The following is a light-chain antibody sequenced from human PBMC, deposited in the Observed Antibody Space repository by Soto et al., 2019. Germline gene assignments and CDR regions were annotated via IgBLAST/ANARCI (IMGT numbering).Light chain of an antibody. CDR1: QSVSSSY. Sequence: EIVWTRSPGTLSFPPGERSSLSFMASQSVSSSYLVWHQKKPGQSPRLLIFGASIRDTGLPDRFSGSGSGTDFTLTISRLEPEDFAVYYCKQYGSSGTCGQGNKGDIK. CDR2: GAS. J-gene: IGKJ1*01. CDR3: KQYGSSGT. V-gene: IGKV3-20*01.